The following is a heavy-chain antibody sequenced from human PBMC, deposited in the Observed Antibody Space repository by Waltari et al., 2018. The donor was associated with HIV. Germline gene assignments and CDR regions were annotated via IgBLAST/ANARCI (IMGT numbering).Heavy chain of an antibody. D-gene: IGHD2-15*01. J-gene: IGHJ4*02. CDR3: ARTPPSAMYFYLDY. V-gene: IGHV3-53*01. CDR2: FYKDGRV. CDR1: GFNITNFY. Sequence: DVQLVESGGGLIQPGGSLRLSCTVSGFNITNFYMSWVRQAPGKGLECISIFYKDGRVFSADSVRGRFTVSRDLSKNIFYLLMDNVRAEDTALYYCARTPPSAMYFYLDYWGQGALVTVSS.